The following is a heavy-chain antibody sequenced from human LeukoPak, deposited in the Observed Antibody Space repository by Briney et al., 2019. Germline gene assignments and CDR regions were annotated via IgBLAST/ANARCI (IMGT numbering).Heavy chain of an antibody. Sequence: SRDNSKNTLYLQMNSLRAEDTAVYYCAKDGIAGYNWNYFFDYWGQGTLVTVSS. CDR3: AKDGIAGYNWNYFFDY. D-gene: IGHD1-7*01. V-gene: IGHV3-30*02. J-gene: IGHJ4*02.